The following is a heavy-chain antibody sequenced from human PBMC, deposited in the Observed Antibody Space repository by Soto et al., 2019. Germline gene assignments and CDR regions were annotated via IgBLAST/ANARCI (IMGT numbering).Heavy chain of an antibody. V-gene: IGHV1-69*12. J-gene: IGHJ6*02. CDR1: GGTFSNSA. CDR3: ASDKDRLQLGANYYYILDV. Sequence: QVQLEQSGAEVKKPGSSVKVSCKASGGTFSNSAISWVRQAPGQGLEWMGGIMPIFRTPDYAQKFQGRVTITADESTSTAYMELRGLRSDDTAVYYCASDKDRLQLGANYYYILDVWGQGTTVTVSS. CDR2: IMPIFRTP. D-gene: IGHD5-12*01.